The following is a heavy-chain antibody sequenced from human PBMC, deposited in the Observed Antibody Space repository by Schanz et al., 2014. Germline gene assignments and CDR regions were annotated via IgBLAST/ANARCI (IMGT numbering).Heavy chain of an antibody. Sequence: QVQLVQSGTQVKKPGASVKVSCKASGYTFTSYSMHWVRQAPGQGLEWMGWISAYNGNTNYAQKLQGRVTLTTDTSTSTAYMELRNLRSDDTAVYYCARGGGPEDVFDIWGQGTILTVSS. CDR2: ISAYNGNT. J-gene: IGHJ3*02. CDR3: ARGGGPEDVFDI. D-gene: IGHD5-12*01. V-gene: IGHV1-18*04. CDR1: GYTFTSYS.